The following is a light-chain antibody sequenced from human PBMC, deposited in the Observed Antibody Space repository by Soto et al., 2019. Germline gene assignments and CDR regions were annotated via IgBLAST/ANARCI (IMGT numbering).Light chain of an antibody. CDR2: DAS. J-gene: IGKJ1*01. Sequence: DIQMTQSPSNLSASVGDRVSITCRASQSINSWLAWYQQKPGKAPNLLIYDASNLESGVPSRFSGSGSGTEFTLTISSLQPDDFATYYCQQYNSYWTFGQGTKVEIK. CDR3: QQYNSYWT. V-gene: IGKV1-5*01. CDR1: QSINSW.